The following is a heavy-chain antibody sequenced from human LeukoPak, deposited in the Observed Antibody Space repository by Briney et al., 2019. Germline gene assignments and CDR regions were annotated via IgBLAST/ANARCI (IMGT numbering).Heavy chain of an antibody. CDR3: ARTYYYGSGTPGGWFDP. Sequence: SETLSLTCAVSGYSISSSNWWGWIRQPPGKGLEWIGYIYYSGSTNYNPSLKSRVTMSVDTSKNQFSLKLSSVTALDMAVYYCARTYYYGSGTPGGWFDPWGQGTLVTVSS. D-gene: IGHD3-10*01. CDR2: IYYSGST. J-gene: IGHJ5*02. CDR1: GYSISSSNW. V-gene: IGHV4-28*06.